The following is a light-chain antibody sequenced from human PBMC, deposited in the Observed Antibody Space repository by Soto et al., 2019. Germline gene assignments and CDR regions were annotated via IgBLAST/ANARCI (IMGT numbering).Light chain of an antibody. Sequence: DIQMTHSPSSVSASVGDRFTIAGLASQGISSWLAWYQQKPGKAPKLLIYAASSLQSGVPSRFSGSGSETDFTLTISSLQPEDFATYSCQQSYNTTWTFGQGTKVDIK. J-gene: IGKJ1*01. CDR1: QGISSW. V-gene: IGKV1-12*01. CDR2: AAS. CDR3: QQSYNTTWT.